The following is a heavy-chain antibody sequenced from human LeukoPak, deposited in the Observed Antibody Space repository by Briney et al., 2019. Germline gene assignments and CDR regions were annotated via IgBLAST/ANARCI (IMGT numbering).Heavy chain of an antibody. Sequence: GASVKVSCKASGGTFSSYAISWVRQAPGHGLEWMGGIIPIFGTANYAQKFQGRVTITADESTSTAYMELSSLRSEDTAVYYCARAGATVTSAFDYWGQGTLVTVSS. D-gene: IGHD4-17*01. CDR2: IIPIFGTA. J-gene: IGHJ4*02. CDR3: ARAGATVTSAFDY. CDR1: GGTFSSYA. V-gene: IGHV1-69*01.